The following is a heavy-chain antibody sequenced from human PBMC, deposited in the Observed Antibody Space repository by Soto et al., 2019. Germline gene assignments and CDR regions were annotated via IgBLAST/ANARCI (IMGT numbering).Heavy chain of an antibody. CDR1: GFTFSSYG. Sequence: PGGSLRLSCAASGFTFSSYGMHWVRQAPGKGLEWVAVIWYDGSNKYYADSVKGRFTISRDNSKNTLYLQMNSLRAEDTAVYYCARSPDDILTGYSPALDYWGQGTLVTVSS. V-gene: IGHV3-33*01. CDR3: ARSPDDILTGYSPALDY. D-gene: IGHD3-9*01. CDR2: IWYDGSNK. J-gene: IGHJ4*02.